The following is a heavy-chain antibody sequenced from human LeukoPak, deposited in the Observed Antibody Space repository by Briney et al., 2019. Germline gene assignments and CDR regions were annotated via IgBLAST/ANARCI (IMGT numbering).Heavy chain of an antibody. V-gene: IGHV3-30-3*02. CDR2: ISYDGSNK. CDR3: AKGAVAGIRDAFDI. CDR1: GFTFSNYA. D-gene: IGHD6-19*01. J-gene: IGHJ3*02. Sequence: GGSLRLSCVTSGFTFSNYAMNWVRQAPGKGLEWVAVISYDGSNKYYADSVKGRFTISRDNSKNTLYLQMNSLRAEDTAVYYCAKGAVAGIRDAFDIWGQGTMVTVSS.